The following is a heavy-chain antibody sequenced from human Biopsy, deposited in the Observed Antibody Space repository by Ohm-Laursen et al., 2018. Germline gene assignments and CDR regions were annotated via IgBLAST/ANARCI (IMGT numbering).Heavy chain of an antibody. Sequence: GTLSLTCTVSGGSISDYFWSWIRQPADKGLEYIGRIYSSGRTFYNPSLKSRVTISVATSDNQFSLKLSSVTAADTAVYFCARDAYGDYDTYY. J-gene: IGHJ6*03. CDR2: IYSSGRT. CDR3: ARDAYGDYDTYY. V-gene: IGHV4-4*07. CDR1: GGSISDYF. D-gene: IGHD4-17*01.